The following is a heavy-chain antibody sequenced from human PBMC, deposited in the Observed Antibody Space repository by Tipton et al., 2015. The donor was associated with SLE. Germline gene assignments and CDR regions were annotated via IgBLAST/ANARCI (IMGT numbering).Heavy chain of an antibody. Sequence: SLRLSCAASGFTFSSYAMHWVRQAPGKGLEWVAVISYDVSNKYYADSVKGRFTISRDNSKNTLYLQMNSLRVEDTAVYYCAGELVDYFDFWGQGTLVTVSS. CDR2: ISYDVSNK. CDR1: GFTFSSYA. J-gene: IGHJ4*02. CDR3: AGELVDYFDF. V-gene: IGHV3-30*04.